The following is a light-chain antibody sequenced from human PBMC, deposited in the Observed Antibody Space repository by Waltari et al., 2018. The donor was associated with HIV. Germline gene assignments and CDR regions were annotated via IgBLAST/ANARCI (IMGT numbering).Light chain of an antibody. CDR1: QSINNRF. J-gene: IGKJ4*01. Sequence: EIVLTQSPVTLSLSPGERATLSCRASQSINNRFLGWNQQKPGQAPRLLMYSASSRTGGTPDRFSGSGSWTDFTLTINRLEPEDFAVYYCQHSGSSPGVTFGGGTKVDIK. CDR2: SAS. CDR3: QHSGSSPGVT. V-gene: IGKV3-20*01.